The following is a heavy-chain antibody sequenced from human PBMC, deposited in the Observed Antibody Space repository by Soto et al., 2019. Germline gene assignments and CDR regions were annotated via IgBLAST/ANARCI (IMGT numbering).Heavy chain of an antibody. CDR2: INPNSGGT. Sequence: ASVKVSCKASGYTFTGYYMHWVRQAPGQGLEWMGWINPNSGGTNYAQKFQGRVTMTRDTSISTAYMELSRLRSDDTAVYYCARDIIVVPAALGENNWFDPWGQGTMVTVSS. J-gene: IGHJ5*02. CDR1: GYTFTGYY. V-gene: IGHV1-2*02. CDR3: ARDIIVVPAALGENNWFDP. D-gene: IGHD2-2*01.